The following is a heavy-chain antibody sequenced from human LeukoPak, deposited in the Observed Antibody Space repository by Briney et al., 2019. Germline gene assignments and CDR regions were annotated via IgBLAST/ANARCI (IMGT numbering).Heavy chain of an antibody. CDR2: ISSSSSYT. V-gene: IGHV3-21*01. Sequence: PGGSLRLSCAASGFTFNSYFMSWVRRAPGRGLEWVSSISSSSSYTYYADSIKGRFTISRDNARNSLYLQMNSLRAEGTAVYYCASDYGDYSSYYYGMDVWGQGTTVTVSS. CDR1: GFTFNSYF. D-gene: IGHD4-17*01. J-gene: IGHJ6*02. CDR3: ASDYGDYSSYYYGMDV.